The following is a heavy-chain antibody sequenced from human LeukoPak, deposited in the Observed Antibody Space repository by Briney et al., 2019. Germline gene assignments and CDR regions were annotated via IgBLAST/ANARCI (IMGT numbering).Heavy chain of an antibody. J-gene: IGHJ4*02. CDR3: AKDRYGGGGTCYWGYFDY. D-gene: IGHD2-15*01. V-gene: IGHV3-23*01. CDR2: LSGGGGST. CDR1: GFTFRTYA. Sequence: TGGSLRLSCAASGFTFRTYALSWVRPAPGQGLKWVSALSGGGGSTYYADSVKGRFTISRDNIKNALFMQMNSLRVEDTAVDYCAKDRYGGGGTCYWGYFDYWGQGTLVTVSS.